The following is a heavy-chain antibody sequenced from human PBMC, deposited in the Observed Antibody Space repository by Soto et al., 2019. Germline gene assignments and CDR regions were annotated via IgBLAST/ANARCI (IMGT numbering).Heavy chain of an antibody. Sequence: EVQLLESGGGLVQPGGSLRLSCAASGFTFSSYAMSWVRQAPGKGLEWVSAISGSGGSTYYADSVKGRFTISRDNSKNTLYLQMSSLRAEDTAVYYCAKGLLWFGELLNAFDIWGQGTMVTVSS. D-gene: IGHD3-10*01. CDR3: AKGLLWFGELLNAFDI. CDR2: ISGSGGST. J-gene: IGHJ3*02. CDR1: GFTFSSYA. V-gene: IGHV3-23*01.